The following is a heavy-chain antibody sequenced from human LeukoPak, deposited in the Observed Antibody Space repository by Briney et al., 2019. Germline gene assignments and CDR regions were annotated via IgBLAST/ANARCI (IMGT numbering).Heavy chain of an antibody. V-gene: IGHV1-2*02. CDR3: ARGVDTYYGSGSSPGDP. CDR2: INPNSGGT. Sequence: ASVKVSCKASGYTFTGYYMHWVRQAPGQGLEWMGWINPNSGGTNYAQKFQGRVTMTGDTSISTAYMELSRLRSDDTAVYYCARGVDTYYGSGSSPGDPWGQGTLVTVSS. D-gene: IGHD3-10*01. J-gene: IGHJ5*02. CDR1: GYTFTGYY.